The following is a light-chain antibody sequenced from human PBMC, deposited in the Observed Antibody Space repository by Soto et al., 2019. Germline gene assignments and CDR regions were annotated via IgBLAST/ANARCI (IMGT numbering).Light chain of an antibody. CDR1: QSLNSY. CDR3: QQYNSYSG. V-gene: IGKV1-5*01. J-gene: IGKJ3*01. Sequence: DIQMSQSPSTLSASVGDRVTITCRASQSLNSYLAWYQQKPGKAPKLLIFDASRLESGVPSRFSGSGSGTEFTLTISSLQPDDFATYYCQQYNSYSGFGPGTKVDIK. CDR2: DAS.